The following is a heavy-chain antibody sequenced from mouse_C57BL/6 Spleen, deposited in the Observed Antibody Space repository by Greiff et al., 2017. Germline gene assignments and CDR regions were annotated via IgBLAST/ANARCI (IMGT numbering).Heavy chain of an antibody. J-gene: IGHJ4*01. CDR1: GYTFTSYT. CDR2: INPSSGYT. CDR3: APSSYEDYYYAMDY. D-gene: IGHD1-1*01. V-gene: IGHV1-4*01. Sequence: QVQLQQSGAELARPGASVKMSCKASGYTFTSYTMHWVKQRPGQGLEWIGYINPSSGYTKYNQKFKDKATLTADKSSSTAYMQLSSLTSEDSAVYYCAPSSYEDYYYAMDYWGQGTSVTVSS.